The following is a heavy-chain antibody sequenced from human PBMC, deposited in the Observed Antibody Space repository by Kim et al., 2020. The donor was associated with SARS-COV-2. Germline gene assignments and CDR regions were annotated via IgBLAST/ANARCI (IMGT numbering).Heavy chain of an antibody. D-gene: IGHD3-16*01. CDR3: AKGSYDDVWGGFDY. Sequence: SLNDRFTITRDNSKNSLYLQMNSLRAEDTAVYYCAKGSYDDVWGGFDYGGQGTLGTVSS. V-gene: IGHV3-30*02. J-gene: IGHJ4*02.